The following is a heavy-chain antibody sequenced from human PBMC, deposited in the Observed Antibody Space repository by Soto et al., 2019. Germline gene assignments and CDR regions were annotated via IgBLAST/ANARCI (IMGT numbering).Heavy chain of an antibody. D-gene: IGHD3-3*01. CDR2: VSTSGNV. CDR1: GGSLTKYC. Sequence: SETLSLTCTVSGGSLTKYCWSWIRQPAGKGLEWIGRVSTSGNVVSKASLRSRLTMSVDTSKNQFSLRLTSVTAADTAVYYCARDNNGFWSLYPLAFDYWGQGALVTVSS. V-gene: IGHV4-4*07. J-gene: IGHJ4*02. CDR3: ARDNNGFWSLYPLAFDY.